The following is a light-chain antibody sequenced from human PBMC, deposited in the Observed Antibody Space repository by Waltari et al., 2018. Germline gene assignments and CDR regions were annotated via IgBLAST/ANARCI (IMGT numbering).Light chain of an antibody. J-gene: IGLJ3*02. Sequence: QSVLTQAPSASGTPGQRVPIPCSGSSPNLGRNFLFWYQLLPGMAPKPLIFRNNQRPSGVPDRFSGSKSGTSASLAISGLRSEDEADYSCAAWDDSLRGPVFGTGTKPTVL. V-gene: IGLV1-47*01. CDR3: AAWDDSLRGPV. CDR1: SPNLGRNF. CDR2: RNN.